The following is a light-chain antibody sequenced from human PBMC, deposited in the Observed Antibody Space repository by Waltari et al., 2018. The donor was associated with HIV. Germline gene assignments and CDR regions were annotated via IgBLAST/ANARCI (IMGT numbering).Light chain of an antibody. Sequence: GQSVTLSCTGTSNDIGPYNYVSWYQQHPDKAPRLLIYEVNKRPSGVPGRFAGSKSGNTASLTVSGLQAEDEADYYCSSYAGSGNLLLFGGGTKVTVL. CDR3: SSYAGSGNLLL. V-gene: IGLV2-8*01. CDR1: SNDIGPYNY. J-gene: IGLJ6*01. CDR2: EVN.